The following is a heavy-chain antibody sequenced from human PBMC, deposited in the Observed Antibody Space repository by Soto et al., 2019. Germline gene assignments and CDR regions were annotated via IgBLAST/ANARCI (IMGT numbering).Heavy chain of an antibody. V-gene: IGHV4-4*02. J-gene: IGHJ5*02. Sequence: SETLSLTCAVSGSSVSSTFWWTWVRQPPGKGLEWIGEVYHTGSTKSNPSLKSRVTISVDKSNNQFSLELRAVTAADTAVYYCATLPPRIVVVKTEIPTWGQGTLVTVS. D-gene: IGHD2-15*01. CDR2: VYHTGST. CDR1: GSSVSSTFW. CDR3: ATLPPRIVVVKTEIPT.